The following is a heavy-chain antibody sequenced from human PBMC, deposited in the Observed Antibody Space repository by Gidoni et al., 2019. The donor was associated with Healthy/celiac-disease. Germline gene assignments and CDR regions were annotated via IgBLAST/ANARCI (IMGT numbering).Heavy chain of an antibody. CDR3: ARLAYRYSTPSYFDY. J-gene: IGHJ4*02. CDR2: IYSGGST. CDR1: GFPVSSNY. D-gene: IGHD3-16*02. Sequence: EVQLVESGGGLVQPGGSLRLSCAASGFPVSSNYMSWVRQAPGKGLEWVSVIYSGGSTYYADSVKGRFTISRDNSKNTLYLQMNSLRAEDTAVYYCARLAYRYSTPSYFDYWGQGTLVTVSS. V-gene: IGHV3-66*01.